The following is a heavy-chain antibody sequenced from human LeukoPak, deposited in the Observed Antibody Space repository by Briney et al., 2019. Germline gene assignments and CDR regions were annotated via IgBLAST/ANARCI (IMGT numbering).Heavy chain of an antibody. V-gene: IGHV3-53*01. Sequence: GGSLRLSCAASGFTVSNNYMSWVRQAPGKGLEWVSVIYSGGSTYYADSVKGRFTISRDNSQNTLYLQMNSLRAEDTAVYYCARDEGVYRIFDYWGQGTLVTVSS. D-gene: IGHD2-8*01. CDR3: ARDEGVYRIFDY. CDR2: IYSGGST. CDR1: GFTVSNNY. J-gene: IGHJ4*02.